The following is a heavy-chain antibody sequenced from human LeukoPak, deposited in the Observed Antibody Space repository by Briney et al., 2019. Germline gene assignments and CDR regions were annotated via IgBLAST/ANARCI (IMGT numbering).Heavy chain of an antibody. V-gene: IGHV5-51*01. D-gene: IGHD5-24*01. CDR2: IYPGDSDT. Sequence: GESLKISCKGSGYSFTSYWIGWVRQMPGKGLEWMGIIYPGDSDTRYRPSFQGQVTISADKSISTAYLQWSSLKASDTARYYCARAGEWLHPKSWFDPWGQGTLVTVSS. CDR1: GYSFTSYW. CDR3: ARAGEWLHPKSWFDP. J-gene: IGHJ5*02.